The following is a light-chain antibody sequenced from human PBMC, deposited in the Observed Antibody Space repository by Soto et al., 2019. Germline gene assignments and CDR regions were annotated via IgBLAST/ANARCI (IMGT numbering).Light chain of an antibody. CDR3: QHYGSLVLT. V-gene: IGKV3-20*01. J-gene: IGKJ4*01. CDR1: QSVSSSY. Sequence: EIVLTQSPGTLSLSPGERATLSCRASQSVSSSYLAWYQQKPGQAPRLLIYGASSRATGIPDRFSGSGSGTDFTLTISGLEPEDFAVYYCQHYGSLVLTFGRGPKVEIK. CDR2: GAS.